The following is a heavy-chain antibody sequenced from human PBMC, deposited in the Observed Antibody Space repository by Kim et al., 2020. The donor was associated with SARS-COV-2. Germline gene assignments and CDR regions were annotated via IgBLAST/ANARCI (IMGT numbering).Heavy chain of an antibody. V-gene: IGHV4-4*02. Sequence: YNPSLKSRVTISVDKSKNQFSLKLSSVTAADTAVYYCARTVTVTQYYFDYWGQGTLVTVSS. J-gene: IGHJ4*02. D-gene: IGHD4-17*01. CDR3: ARTVTVTQYYFDY.